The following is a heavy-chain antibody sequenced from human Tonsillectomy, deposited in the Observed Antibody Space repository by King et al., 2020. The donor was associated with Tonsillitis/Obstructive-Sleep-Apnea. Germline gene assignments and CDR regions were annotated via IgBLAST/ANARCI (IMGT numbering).Heavy chain of an antibody. J-gene: IGHJ4*02. CDR1: GDSVLSSSAA. D-gene: IGHD6-19*01. CDR3: ARDLISAWVGLDC. CDR2: TYYRSQWYH. Sequence: VQLQQSGPGLVKSSQTLSLTCALSGDSVLSSSAAWNWIRQSPSRGLEWLGRTYYRSQWYHDYAISVRRRITINADTSKNQISLQLNSVTPEDTALYFCARDLISAWVGLDCWGQGTRVTVSS. V-gene: IGHV6-1*01.